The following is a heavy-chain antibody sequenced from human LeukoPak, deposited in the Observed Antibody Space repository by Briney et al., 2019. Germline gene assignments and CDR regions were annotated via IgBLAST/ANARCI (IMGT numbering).Heavy chain of an antibody. CDR3: ASFGAAAGSVAQNWFDP. V-gene: IGHV4-39*07. J-gene: IGHJ5*02. CDR1: GGSISSNAYY. CDR2: IYSSVST. Sequence: PSETLSLTCTVSGGSISSNAYYWAWIRQPPGKGLEWIGSIYSSVSTYYNPSLKSRVTISVDTSKNQFSLKLSSVTAADTAVYYCASFGAAAGSVAQNWFDPWGQGTLVTVSS. D-gene: IGHD6-13*01.